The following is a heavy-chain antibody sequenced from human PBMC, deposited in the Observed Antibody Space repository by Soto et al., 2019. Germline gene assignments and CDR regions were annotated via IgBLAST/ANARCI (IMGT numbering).Heavy chain of an antibody. D-gene: IGHD2-2*01. CDR2: IYYSGST. V-gene: IGHV4-39*01. Sequence: SETLSLTCTVSGGSISSSSYYWGWIRQPPGKGLEWIGSIYYSGSTYYNPSLKSRVTISVDTSKNQFSLKLRSVTAADTAVYYCARHQLPGGSTDAFDIWGQGTMVTVSS. CDR1: GGSISSSSYY. CDR3: ARHQLPGGSTDAFDI. J-gene: IGHJ3*02.